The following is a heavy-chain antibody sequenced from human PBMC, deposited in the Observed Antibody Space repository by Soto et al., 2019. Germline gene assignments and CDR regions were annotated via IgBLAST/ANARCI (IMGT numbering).Heavy chain of an antibody. V-gene: IGHV3-21*01. J-gene: IGHJ4*02. CDR3: ARDCDSSTSCNKLN. CDR1: GFTFSSYS. CDR2: ISSSSSYI. D-gene: IGHD2-2*02. Sequence: GGSLRLSCAASGFTFSSYSMNWVRQAPGKGLEWVSSISSSSSYIYYADSVKGRFTISRDNAKNSLYLQMNSLRAEDTAVYYCARDCDSSTSCNKLNWGQGTLVTVSS.